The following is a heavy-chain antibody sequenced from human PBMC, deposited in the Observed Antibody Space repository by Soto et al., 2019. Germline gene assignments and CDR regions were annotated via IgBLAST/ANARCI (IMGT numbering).Heavy chain of an antibody. CDR2: IYYSENT. CDR3: VRHASDYGGNAEDWYFDL. D-gene: IGHD4-17*01. J-gene: IGHJ2*01. CDR1: GGSISSYY. V-gene: IGHV4-59*08. Sequence: QVQLQESGPGLVRPSETLSLTCTVSGGSISSYYWTWIRQPPGKGLEWIGYIYYSENTNYNPSLKSRVTISVDTSKNQFSLKLSSVTAADTAMYYCVRHASDYGGNAEDWYFDLWGRGTLVTVSS.